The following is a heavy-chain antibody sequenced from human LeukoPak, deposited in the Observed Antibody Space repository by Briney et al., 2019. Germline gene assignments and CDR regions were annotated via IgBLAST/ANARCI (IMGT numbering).Heavy chain of an antibody. Sequence: PSETLSLTCTVSGGSISSYYWSWIRQPPGKGLEWIVYIYYSGSTNYNPSLKSRVTISVDTSKNQFSLKLSSVTAADTAVYYCAREAYDILTGYLYYFDYWGQGTLVTVSS. CDR1: GGSISSYY. J-gene: IGHJ4*02. V-gene: IGHV4-59*01. CDR2: IYYSGST. D-gene: IGHD3-9*01. CDR3: AREAYDILTGYLYYFDY.